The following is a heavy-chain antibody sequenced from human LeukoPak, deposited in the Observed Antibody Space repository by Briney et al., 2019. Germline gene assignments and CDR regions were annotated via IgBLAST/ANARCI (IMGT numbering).Heavy chain of an antibody. CDR1: GFIFNNYA. CDR2: ISYDGSNK. CDR3: ARSEHYYDSSGDY. Sequence: GRSLRLSCAGSGFIFNNYAMHWVRQAPGKGLEWVAVISYDGSNKYYADSVKGRFTISRDNSKNTLYLQMNSLRAEDTAVYYCARSEHYYDSSGDYWGQGTPVTVSS. D-gene: IGHD3-22*01. V-gene: IGHV3-30-3*01. J-gene: IGHJ4*02.